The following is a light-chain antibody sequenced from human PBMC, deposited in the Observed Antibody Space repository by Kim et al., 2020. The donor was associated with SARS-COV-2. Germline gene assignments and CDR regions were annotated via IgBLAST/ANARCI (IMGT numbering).Light chain of an antibody. CDR3: QSYENNFWV. CDR1: SGSIASNY. V-gene: IGLV6-57*03. CDR2: EDN. J-gene: IGLJ3*02. Sequence: NFMLTQPHSVSESPGKTITISCTRSSGSIASNYVQWYQQRPGSAPTPVIYEDNQRPSGVPDRFSGSVDSSSNSVSLTISGLKTEDEADYYCQSYENNFWVFGGGTKLTVL.